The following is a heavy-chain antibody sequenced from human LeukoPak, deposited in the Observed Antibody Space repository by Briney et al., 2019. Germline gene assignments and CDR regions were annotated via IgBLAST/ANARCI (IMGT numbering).Heavy chain of an antibody. Sequence: PGGSLRLSCAASGFTFSGSAMHWVRQASGKGLEWVGRIRSKANSYATAYAASVKGRFTISRDDSKNTAYLQMNSLKTEDTAVYYCTRPRSIAAADSYYMDVWGKGTTVTVSS. CDR1: GFTFSGSA. V-gene: IGHV3-73*01. D-gene: IGHD6-13*01. CDR2: IRSKANSYAT. CDR3: TRPRSIAAADSYYMDV. J-gene: IGHJ6*03.